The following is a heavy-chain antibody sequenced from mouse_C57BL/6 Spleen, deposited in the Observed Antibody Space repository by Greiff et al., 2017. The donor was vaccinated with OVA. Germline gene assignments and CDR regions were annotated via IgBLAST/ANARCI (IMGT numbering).Heavy chain of an antibody. D-gene: IGHD2-1*01. CDR3: AIIYYGNYFDY. J-gene: IGHJ2*01. CDR2: IYPGDGDT. CDR1: GYAFSSSW. Sequence: QVQLKQSGPELVKPGASVKISCKASGYAFSSSWMNWVKQRPGKGLEWIGRIYPGDGDTNYNGKFKGKATLTADKSSSTAYMQLSSLTSEDSAVYFCAIIYYGNYFDYWGQGTTLTVSS. V-gene: IGHV1-82*01.